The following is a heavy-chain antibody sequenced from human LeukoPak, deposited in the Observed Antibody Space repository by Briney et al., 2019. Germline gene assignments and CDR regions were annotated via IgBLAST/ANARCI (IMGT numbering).Heavy chain of an antibody. CDR2: IYSVGST. D-gene: IGHD3-3*01. V-gene: IGHV3-53*01. CDR1: GFTVSINY. J-gene: IGHJ4*02. Sequence: PGGSLRLSCAASGFTVSINYMSWVRQAPGKGLEWVSLIYSVGSTYYADSVKGRFTISRDNSKNTLYLQTNSLRAEDTAVYYCAKDGGDTIFGVVLPIDYWGQGTLVTVSS. CDR3: AKDGGDTIFGVVLPIDY.